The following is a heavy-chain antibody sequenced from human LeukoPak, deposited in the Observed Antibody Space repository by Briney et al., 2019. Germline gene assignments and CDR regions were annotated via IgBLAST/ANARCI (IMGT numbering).Heavy chain of an antibody. CDR3: ARDRTYYYDSSGFVRDAFDI. Sequence: GGSLRLSCAASGFTFSSYSMNWVRQAPGKGLKWVSSISSSSSYIYYADSVKGRFTISRDNAKNSLYLQMNSLRAEDTAVYYCARDRTYYYDSSGFVRDAFDIWGQGTMVTVSS. CDR2: ISSSSSYI. D-gene: IGHD3-22*01. V-gene: IGHV3-21*01. CDR1: GFTFSSYS. J-gene: IGHJ3*02.